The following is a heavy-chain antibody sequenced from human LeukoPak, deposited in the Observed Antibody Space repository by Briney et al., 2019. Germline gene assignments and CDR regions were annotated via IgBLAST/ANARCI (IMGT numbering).Heavy chain of an antibody. CDR1: GFTFGSYS. J-gene: IGHJ4*02. Sequence: GGSLRLSCAASGFTFGSYSMNWVRQAPGKGLEWVSSISSSSSYIYYADSVKGRFTISRDNAKNSLYLQMNSLRAEDTAVYYCARDVVGGYYGSGTHPVGYWGQGTLVTVSS. CDR2: ISSSSSYI. CDR3: ARDVVGGYYGSGTHPVGY. V-gene: IGHV3-21*01. D-gene: IGHD3-10*01.